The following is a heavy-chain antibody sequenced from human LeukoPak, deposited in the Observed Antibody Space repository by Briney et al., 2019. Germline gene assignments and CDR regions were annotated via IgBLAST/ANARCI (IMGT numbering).Heavy chain of an antibody. CDR2: IIPSDGFT. J-gene: IGHJ5*02. Sequence: ASVKVSCKASGYTFSSYYVHWVRQAPGQGLEWMGMIIPSDGFTSYAQKFQGRVTMTRDMSTTTDYMELSSLRSEDTAVYYCARDNSVGDIAWWFDPWGQGTLVTVSS. CDR1: GYTFSSYY. CDR3: ARDNSVGDIAWWFDP. V-gene: IGHV1-46*01. D-gene: IGHD3-16*02.